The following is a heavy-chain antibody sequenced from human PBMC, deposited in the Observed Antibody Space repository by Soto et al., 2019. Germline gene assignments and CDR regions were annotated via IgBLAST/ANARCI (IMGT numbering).Heavy chain of an antibody. CDR1: GFTFSLYS. V-gene: IGHV3-48*02. D-gene: IGHD3-10*01. J-gene: IGHJ6*02. CDR2: ISRSSTGI. CDR3: ARAVTWGLDV. Sequence: EVPLVESGGGLVQPGGSLRLSFAASGFTFSLYSMSWVRQAPGKGLEWVSYISRSSTGIHYADSVKGRFTISRDDATHSMNLQMNSLRDGDTAVYYCARAVTWGLDVWGQGTTVSISS.